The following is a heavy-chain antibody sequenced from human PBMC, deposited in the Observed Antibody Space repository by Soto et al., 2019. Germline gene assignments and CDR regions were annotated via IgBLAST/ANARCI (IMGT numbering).Heavy chain of an antibody. Sequence: SETLSLTCTVSGGSISSSSYYWGWIRQPPGKGLEWIGSIYYSGSTYYNPSLKSRVTISVDTSKNQFSLKLSSVTAADTAVYYCARHDSDQLVRPVLWLDYWGQGTLVTVSS. CDR3: ARHDSDQLVRPVLWLDY. V-gene: IGHV4-39*01. D-gene: IGHD6-6*01. CDR2: IYYSGST. J-gene: IGHJ4*02. CDR1: GGSISSSSYY.